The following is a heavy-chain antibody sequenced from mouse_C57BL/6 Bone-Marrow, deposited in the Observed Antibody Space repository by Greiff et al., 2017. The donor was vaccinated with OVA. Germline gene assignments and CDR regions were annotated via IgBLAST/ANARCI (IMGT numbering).Heavy chain of an antibody. CDR2: IDPSDSET. D-gene: IGHD1-1*01. J-gene: IGHJ4*01. CDR3: ASLYGSSYDAMDY. CDR1: GYTFTSYW. Sequence: QVQLKQPGAELVRPGSSVKLSCKASGYTFTSYWMHWVKQRPIQGLEWIGNIDPSDSETHYNQKFKDKATLTVDKSSSTAYMQLSSLTSEDSAVYYCASLYGSSYDAMDYWGQGTSVTVSS. V-gene: IGHV1-52*01.